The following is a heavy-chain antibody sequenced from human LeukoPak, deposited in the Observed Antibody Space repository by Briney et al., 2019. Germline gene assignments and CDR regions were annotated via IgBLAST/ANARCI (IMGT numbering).Heavy chain of an antibody. CDR3: AAIAVADETHFDY. J-gene: IGHJ4*02. V-gene: IGHV3-30*02. Sequence: GGSLRLSCAASGFTFSSYGMHWVRQAPGKGLEWVAFIRYDGSNKYYADSVKGRFTISRDNSKNTLYLQMNSLRAEDTAVYYCAAIAVADETHFDYWGQGTLVTVSS. CDR2: IRYDGSNK. CDR1: GFTFSSYG. D-gene: IGHD6-19*01.